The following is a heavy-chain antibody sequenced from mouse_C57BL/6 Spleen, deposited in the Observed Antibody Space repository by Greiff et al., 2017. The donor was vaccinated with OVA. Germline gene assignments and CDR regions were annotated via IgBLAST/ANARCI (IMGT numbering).Heavy chain of an antibody. J-gene: IGHJ1*03. V-gene: IGHV1-4*01. Sequence: QVQLQQSGAELARPGASVKMSCKASGYTFTSYTMHWVKQRPGQGLEWIGYINPSSGYTKYNQKFKDKATLTADKSSSTAYMQLSSLTSEDSAVYSCARRDYYGSSYWYFDVWGTGTTVTVSS. D-gene: IGHD1-1*01. CDR2: INPSSGYT. CDR3: ARRDYYGSSYWYFDV. CDR1: GYTFTSYT.